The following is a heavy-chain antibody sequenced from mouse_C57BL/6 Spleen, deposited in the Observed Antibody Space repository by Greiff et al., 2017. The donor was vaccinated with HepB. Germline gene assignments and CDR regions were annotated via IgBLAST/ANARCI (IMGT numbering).Heavy chain of an antibody. D-gene: IGHD1-1*01. CDR3: ARDYGSSYVGYFDV. V-gene: IGHV5-16*01. CDR2: INYDGSST. Sequence: DVKLVESEGGLVQPGSSMKLSCTASGFTFSDYYMAWVRQVPEKGLEWVANINYDGSSTYYLDSLKSRFIISRDNAKNILYLQMSSLKSEDTATYYCARDYGSSYVGYFDVWGTGTTVTVSS. J-gene: IGHJ1*03. CDR1: GFTFSDYY.